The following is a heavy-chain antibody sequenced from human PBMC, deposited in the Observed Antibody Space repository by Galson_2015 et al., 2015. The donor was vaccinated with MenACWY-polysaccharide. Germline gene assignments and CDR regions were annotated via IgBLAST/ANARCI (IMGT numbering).Heavy chain of an antibody. V-gene: IGHV3-21*01. J-gene: IGHJ3*02. CDR1: GFIFSSYS. CDR3: ARVSGEFYYYSGDLEQGSFDI. D-gene: IGHD3-10*01. CDR2: ISRSSRSI. Sequence: SLRLSCAASGFIFSSYSMNWVRQAPGKGLDWVASISRSSRSIYYADSVKGRFTVSRDNAQNSMYLEMNSLRAEDTAVYYCARVSGEFYYYSGDLEQGSFDIWGRGTVLSVSS.